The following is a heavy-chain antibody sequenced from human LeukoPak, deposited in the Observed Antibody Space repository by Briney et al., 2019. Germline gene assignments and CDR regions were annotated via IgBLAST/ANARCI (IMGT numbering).Heavy chain of an antibody. CDR3: ARARWFGEFPLYYFDY. V-gene: IGHV3-66*01. J-gene: IGHJ4*02. Sequence: SGGSLRLSCAASGFTVSSNYMSWVRQAPGKGLEWFSVIYSGGSTYYADSVKGRFTISRDNSKNTLYLQMNSLRAEDTAVYYCARARWFGEFPLYYFDYWGQGTLVTVSS. CDR2: IYSGGST. CDR1: GFTVSSNY. D-gene: IGHD3-10*01.